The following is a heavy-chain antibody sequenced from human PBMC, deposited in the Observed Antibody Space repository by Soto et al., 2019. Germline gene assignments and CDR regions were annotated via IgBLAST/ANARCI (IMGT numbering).Heavy chain of an antibody. V-gene: IGHV1-18*01. CDR3: ARGMIYFDWLRLDY. CDR1: GYTFTSYG. CDR2: ISAYNGNT. Sequence: VKVSCKASGYTFTSYGISWVRQAPGQGLEWMGWISAYNGNTNYAQKLQGRVTMTTDTSTSTAYMELRSLRSDDTAVYYCARGMIYFDWLRLDYWGQGTLVTVSS. J-gene: IGHJ4*02. D-gene: IGHD3-9*01.